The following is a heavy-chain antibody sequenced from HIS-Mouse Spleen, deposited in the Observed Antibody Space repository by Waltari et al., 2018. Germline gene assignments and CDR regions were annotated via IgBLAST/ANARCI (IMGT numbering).Heavy chain of an antibody. V-gene: IGHV1-2*02. J-gene: IGHJ6*02. Sequence: QVQLVQSGAEVKKPGASVKVSCKASGYTFTGYYMHWVRQAPGQGLEWMGWINPNRGGTNEAQKFQGRVTMTRDTSISTAYMELSRLRSDDTAVYYCASAQKSSGGTLYYGMDVWGQGTTVTVSS. CDR3: ASAQKSSGGTLYYGMDV. CDR2: INPNRGGT. CDR1: GYTFTGYY. D-gene: IGHD2-15*01.